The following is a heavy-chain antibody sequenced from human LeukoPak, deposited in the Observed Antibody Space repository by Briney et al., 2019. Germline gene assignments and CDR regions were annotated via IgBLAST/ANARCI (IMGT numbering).Heavy chain of an antibody. CDR1: GYSISNGYY. V-gene: IGHV3-23*01. J-gene: IGHJ4*02. CDR2: INNSGGST. D-gene: IGHD3-10*01. Sequence: ETLSLTCTVSGYSISNGYYWGWIRRPPGQGLEWVSTINNSGGSTYYADSVKGRFTISRDNSKNTLYLQMNSLRAEDTAVYYSAIKAKGDYWGQGTLVTVSS. CDR3: AIKAKGDY.